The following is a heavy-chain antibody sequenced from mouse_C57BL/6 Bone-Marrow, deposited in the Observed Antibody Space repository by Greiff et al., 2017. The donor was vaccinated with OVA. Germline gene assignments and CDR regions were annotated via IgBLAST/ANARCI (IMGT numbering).Heavy chain of an antibody. Sequence: EVKLVESVAELVRPGASVKLSCTASGFNIKNTYMHWVKQRPEQGLEWIGRIDPANGNTKYAPKFQGKATITADTSSTTASLQLTSLTSGDTAIYYCFLYGYSGGAYWGQGTLVTVSA. CDR1: GFNIKNTY. V-gene: IGHV14-3*01. CDR3: FLYGYSGGAY. J-gene: IGHJ3*01. D-gene: IGHD2-2*01. CDR2: IDPANGNT.